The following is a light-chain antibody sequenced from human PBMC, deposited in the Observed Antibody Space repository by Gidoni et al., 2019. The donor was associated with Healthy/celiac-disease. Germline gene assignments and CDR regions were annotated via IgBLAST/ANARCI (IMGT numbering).Light chain of an antibody. CDR3: CSHAGSSTLYV. Sequence: QSALTQPASVSGSPGQSIPISCTGTSSDVGSYNLVSWYQQHPGKAPKLMIYEVSKRPSGVSNRFSGSKSGNTASLTISGLQAEDEADYYCCSHAGSSTLYVFGTGTKVTVL. CDR1: SSDVGSYNL. V-gene: IGLV2-23*02. CDR2: EVS. J-gene: IGLJ1*01.